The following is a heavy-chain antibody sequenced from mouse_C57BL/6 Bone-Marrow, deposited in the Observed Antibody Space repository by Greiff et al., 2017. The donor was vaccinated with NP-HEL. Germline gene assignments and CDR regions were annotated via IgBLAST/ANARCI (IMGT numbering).Heavy chain of an antibody. CDR3: VRHGALYGSWYFDV. J-gene: IGHJ1*01. D-gene: IGHD1-1*01. V-gene: IGHV10-1*01. CDR1: GFSFNTYA. Sequence: EVQGVESGGGLVQPKGSLKLSCAASGFSFNTYAMNWVRQAPGKGLEWVARIRSKSNNYATYYADSVKDRFTISRDDSESMLYLQMNNLKTEDTAMYYCVRHGALYGSWYFDVWGAGTTVTVSS. CDR2: IRSKSNNYAT.